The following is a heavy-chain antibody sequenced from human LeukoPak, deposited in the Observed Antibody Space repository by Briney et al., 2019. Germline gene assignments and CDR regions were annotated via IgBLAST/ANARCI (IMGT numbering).Heavy chain of an antibody. CDR3: AKDRAMATGFDP. CDR1: GFTFDDYA. V-gene: IGHV3-9*01. J-gene: IGHJ5*02. D-gene: IGHD5-18*01. CDR2: ISWNSGSI. Sequence: TGGSLRLSCAASGFTFDDYAMHWVRQALGKGLEWVSGISWNSGSIGYADSVKGRFTISRDNAKNSLYLQMNSLRAEDTALYYCAKDRAMATGFDPWGQGTLVTVSS.